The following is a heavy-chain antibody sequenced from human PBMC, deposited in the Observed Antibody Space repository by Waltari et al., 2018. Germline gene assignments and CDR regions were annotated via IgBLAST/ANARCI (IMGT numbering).Heavy chain of an antibody. D-gene: IGHD3-16*01. CDR1: GDSINTDSYY. CDR3: ARRWGGRLGPNKDRPPFDY. CDR2: VHSTWNT. V-gene: IGHV4-39*01. J-gene: IGHJ4*02. Sequence: QLQLQESGPRLVKPSETLSLTCSVSGDSINTDSYYWGWIRQSPGKTLEWSGSVHSTWNTYYNPSLKSRLSISIDASKNQFSLNLTSVTTADTATYFCARRWGGRLGPNKDRPPFDYWGQGTLVTVSS.